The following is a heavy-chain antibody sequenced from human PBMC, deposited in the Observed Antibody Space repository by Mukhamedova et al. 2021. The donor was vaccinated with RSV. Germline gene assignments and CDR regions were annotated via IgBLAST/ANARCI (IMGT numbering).Heavy chain of an antibody. J-gene: IGHJ5*02. V-gene: IGHV3-11*06. CDR3: ARRTTDFTNWFDP. Sequence: GRFTIFRDNAMNSLYLQMNSLRAEDTAVYYCARRTTDFTNWFDPWGQGSVVTVSS. D-gene: IGHD2/OR15-2a*01.